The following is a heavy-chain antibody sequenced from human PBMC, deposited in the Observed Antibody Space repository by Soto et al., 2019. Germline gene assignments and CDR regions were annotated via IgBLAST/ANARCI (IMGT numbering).Heavy chain of an antibody. CDR1: GFSFSDYF. CDR2: INPSGDIR. Sequence: ASVKVSCKASGFSFSDYFMHWVRQAPGQGLEWMGIINPSGDIRNYAQKFQGRVTITRDTSTSTVYMDLSSLRYEDTAVYYCARDNSQNNGTPTASSWLHHWGQGTPVTVSS. V-gene: IGHV1-46*01. D-gene: IGHD3-22*01. CDR3: ARDNSQNNGTPTASSWLHH. J-gene: IGHJ1*01.